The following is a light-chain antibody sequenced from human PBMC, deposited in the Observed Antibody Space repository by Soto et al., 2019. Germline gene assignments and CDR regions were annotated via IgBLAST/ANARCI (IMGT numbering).Light chain of an antibody. CDR2: TAS. CDR1: QGISSS. CDR3: QQLNDYPIT. Sequence: DIQLTQSPSFLSASVGDRVTITCRASQGISSSLAWYQQKPGKAPKLLIYTASNLQSGVPSRFSGSGSGTEFTLTISGPQPEDFATYFCQQLNDYPITFGQGTRLENK. V-gene: IGKV1-9*01. J-gene: IGKJ5*01.